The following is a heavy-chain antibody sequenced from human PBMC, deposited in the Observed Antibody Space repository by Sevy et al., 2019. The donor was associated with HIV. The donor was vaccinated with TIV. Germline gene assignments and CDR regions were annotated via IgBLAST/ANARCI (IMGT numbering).Heavy chain of an antibody. Sequence: ASVKVSCKVSGYTLTELSVHWVRQAPGKGLEWMATFDPEDDEKIYSQKFQGRDTMTEDTSTDTAYMELSSLRSEDTAVYYCATTKDYSVRSSYPFDYWGQGTLVTASS. CDR3: ATTKDYSVRSSYPFDY. CDR1: GYTLTELS. D-gene: IGHD3-22*01. V-gene: IGHV1-24*01. CDR2: FDPEDDEK. J-gene: IGHJ4*02.